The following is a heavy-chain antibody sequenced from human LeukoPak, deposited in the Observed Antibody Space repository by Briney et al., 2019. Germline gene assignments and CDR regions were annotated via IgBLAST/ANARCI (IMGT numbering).Heavy chain of an antibody. Sequence: SETLSLTCTVSGYSISSDYYWGWIRQPPGKGLEWIGNIFHNGNTYYNPSLKSRVTISVDRSKNQFSLKLSSVTAADTAVYYCASSGGSWIGLFDYWGQGTLVTVSS. D-gene: IGHD2-15*01. CDR2: IFHNGNT. CDR1: GYSISSDYY. V-gene: IGHV4-38-2*02. J-gene: IGHJ4*02. CDR3: ASSGGSWIGLFDY.